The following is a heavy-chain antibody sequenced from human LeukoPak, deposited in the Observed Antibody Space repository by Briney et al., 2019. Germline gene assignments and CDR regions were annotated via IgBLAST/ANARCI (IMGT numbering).Heavy chain of an antibody. J-gene: IGHJ4*02. CDR1: GGSISSYY. Sequence: SETLSLTCTVSGGSISSYYWSWIRQPPGKGLEWIGYIYYSGSTNYNPSLKSRVTISVDTSKNQFSLKLSSVTATDTAVYYCARESPIIETRWGQGTLVTVSS. V-gene: IGHV4-59*12. CDR3: ARESPIIETR. D-gene: IGHD2/OR15-2a*01. CDR2: IYYSGST.